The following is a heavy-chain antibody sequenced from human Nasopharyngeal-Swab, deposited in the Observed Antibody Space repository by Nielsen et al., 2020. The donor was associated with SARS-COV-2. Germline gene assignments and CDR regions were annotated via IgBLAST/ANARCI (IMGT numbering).Heavy chain of an antibody. CDR2: ISYDGSNK. D-gene: IGHD1-26*01. J-gene: IGHJ3*02. CDR1: GFTFSSYA. V-gene: IGHV3-30*04. CDR3: ARPYSGSYMGAFDI. Sequence: GESLKISCAASGFTFSSYAMHWVRQAPGKGLEWVAVISYDGSNKYYADSVKGRFTISRDNSKNTLYLQMNSLRAEDTAVYYCARPYSGSYMGAFDIWGQGTMVTVSS.